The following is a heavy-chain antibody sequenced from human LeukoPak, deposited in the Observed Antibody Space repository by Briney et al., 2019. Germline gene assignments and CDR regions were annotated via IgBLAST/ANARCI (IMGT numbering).Heavy chain of an antibody. CDR2: ISYDGSNK. J-gene: IGHJ5*02. CDR3: ARSSYYYDSSGYHGWFDP. V-gene: IGHV3-30-3*01. Sequence: GGSLRLSCAASGFTFSSYAMHWGRQAPGKGLEWVAVISYDGSNKYYADSVKGRFTISRDNSKNTLYLQMNSLRAEDTAVYYCARSSYYYDSSGYHGWFDPWGQGTLVTVSS. D-gene: IGHD3-22*01. CDR1: GFTFSSYA.